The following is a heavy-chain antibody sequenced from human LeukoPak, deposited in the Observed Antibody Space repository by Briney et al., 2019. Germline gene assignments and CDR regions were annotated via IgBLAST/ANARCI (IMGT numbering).Heavy chain of an antibody. Sequence: ASETLSLTCAVYGGSFSGYYWSWIRQPPGKGLEWIGEINHSGSTNYNPSLKSRVTISVDTSKNQFSLKLSSVTAADTAVYYCARAWYDFWSGYRYYYYYGMDVWGQGTTVTVSS. D-gene: IGHD3-3*01. J-gene: IGHJ6*02. V-gene: IGHV4-34*01. CDR1: GGSFSGYY. CDR2: INHSGST. CDR3: ARAWYDFWSGYRYYYYYGMDV.